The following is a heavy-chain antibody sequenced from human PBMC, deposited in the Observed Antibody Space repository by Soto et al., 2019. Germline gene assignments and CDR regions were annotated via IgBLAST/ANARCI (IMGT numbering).Heavy chain of an antibody. D-gene: IGHD3-10*01. CDR1: GGSFSGYY. Sequence: SETLSLTCAVYGGSFSGYYWSWIRQPPGKGLEWIGEINHSGSTKYNPSLKSRVTISVDTSKNQFSLKLSSVTAADTAVYYCARGGYYARYAFDIWGQGTMVTVSS. J-gene: IGHJ3*02. CDR2: INHSGST. CDR3: ARGGYYARYAFDI. V-gene: IGHV4-34*01.